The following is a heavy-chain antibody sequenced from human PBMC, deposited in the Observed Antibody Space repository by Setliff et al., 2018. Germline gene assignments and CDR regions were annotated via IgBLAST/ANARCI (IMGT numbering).Heavy chain of an antibody. D-gene: IGHD6-13*01. J-gene: IGHJ4*02. CDR3: ARAYSSSWYVWSWTFDY. CDR1: GYTFTSYG. V-gene: IGHV1-18*01. Sequence: GASVKVSCKASGYTFTSYGISWVRQAPGQGLEWMGWISAYNGNTNYAQKLQGRVTMTTDTSTSTAYMELSSLRSEDTAVYYCARAYSSSWYVWSWTFDYWGQGTLVTVSS. CDR2: ISAYNGNT.